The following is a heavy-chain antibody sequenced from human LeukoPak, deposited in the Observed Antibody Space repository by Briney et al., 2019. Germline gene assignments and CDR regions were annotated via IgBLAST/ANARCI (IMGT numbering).Heavy chain of an antibody. V-gene: IGHV4-34*01. CDR3: ARLYGSGSRNFDY. J-gene: IGHJ4*02. D-gene: IGHD3-10*01. CDR1: GGSFSGYY. Sequence: SETLSLTCAVYGGSFSGYYWSWIRQPPGKGLEWIGEINHSGSNNYNPSLKSRVTISVDTSKNQFSLKLSSVTAADTAVYYCARLYGSGSRNFDYWGQGTLVTVSS. CDR2: INHSGSN.